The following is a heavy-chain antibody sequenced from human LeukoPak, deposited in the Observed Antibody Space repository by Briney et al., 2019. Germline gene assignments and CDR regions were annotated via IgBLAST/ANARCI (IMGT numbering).Heavy chain of an antibody. V-gene: IGHV4-39*01. D-gene: IGHD6-19*01. CDR2: IYYSGNT. CDR3: ARATVAVADY. J-gene: IGHJ4*02. Sequence: SETLSLTCTVSGDSIISSSYYWGWIRQPPGKGLQWIGSIYYSGNTYYNPSLKSRVTISLDTSKNQFSLKLSSVTAADTAVYYCARATVAVADYWGQGTLVTVSS. CDR1: GDSIISSSYY.